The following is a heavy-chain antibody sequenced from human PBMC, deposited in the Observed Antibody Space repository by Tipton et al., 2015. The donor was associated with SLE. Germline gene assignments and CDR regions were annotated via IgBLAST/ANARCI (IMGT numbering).Heavy chain of an antibody. V-gene: IGHV3-23*03. CDR1: GFSFSSSA. D-gene: IGHD3-22*01. Sequence: SLRLSCAAFGFSFSSSAMSWVRQAPGKGLEWVSLIYGGGASKYADSVKGRFTMSRDNSKNTLYLQMNRLRPGDTAVYYCVKDPYISDWGHGTMVTVSS. CDR3: VKDPYISD. CDR2: IYGGGAS. J-gene: IGHJ3*01.